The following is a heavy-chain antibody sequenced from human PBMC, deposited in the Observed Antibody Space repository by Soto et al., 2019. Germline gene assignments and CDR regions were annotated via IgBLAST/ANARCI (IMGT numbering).Heavy chain of an antibody. CDR3: ARLSGDQSAFFPYGMDA. CDR1: GFTFDTYW. V-gene: IGHV3-74*01. D-gene: IGHD2-21*01. J-gene: IGHJ6*02. Sequence: GGSLRLSCAASGFTFDTYWMNWVRQAPGEGPERLSGINSDGTISSYADSVKGRFTISRDNARNTLSLQMNSLRADDTAVYYCARLSGDQSAFFPYGMDAWGQGTTVTVSS. CDR2: INSDGTIS.